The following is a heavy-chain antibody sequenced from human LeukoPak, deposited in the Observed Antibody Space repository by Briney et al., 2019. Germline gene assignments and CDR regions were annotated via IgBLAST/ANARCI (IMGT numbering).Heavy chain of an antibody. D-gene: IGHD3-9*01. Sequence: PGGSLRLSCAASGFTFSSYGMSWVRQAPGKELEWVSAISGSGGSTYYADSVKGRFTISRDNSKNTLYLQMNSLRAEDTAVYYCAKHPQPYYDILTGYRYFDYWGQGTLVTVSS. J-gene: IGHJ4*02. V-gene: IGHV3-23*01. CDR2: ISGSGGST. CDR3: AKHPQPYYDILTGYRYFDY. CDR1: GFTFSSYG.